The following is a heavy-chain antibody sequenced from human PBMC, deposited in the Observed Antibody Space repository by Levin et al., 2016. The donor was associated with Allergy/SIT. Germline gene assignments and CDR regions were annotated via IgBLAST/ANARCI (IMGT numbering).Heavy chain of an antibody. CDR3: TTGGGFGRKSGSYWGRVALPRPVDY. Sequence: WIRQPPGKGLEWVGRIKSKTDGGTTDYAAPVKGRFTISRDDSKNTLYLQMNSLKTEDTAVYYCTTGGGFGRKSGSYWGRVALPRPVDYWGQGTLVTVSS. D-gene: IGHD1-26*01. CDR2: IKSKTDGGTT. J-gene: IGHJ4*02. V-gene: IGHV3-15*01.